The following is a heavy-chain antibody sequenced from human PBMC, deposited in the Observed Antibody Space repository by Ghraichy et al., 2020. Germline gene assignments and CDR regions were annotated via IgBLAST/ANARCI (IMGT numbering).Heavy chain of an antibody. CDR3: ARVSRRSTRCYPFDY. D-gene: IGHD2-2*01. V-gene: IGHV3-74*01. CDR1: GFTFSTYW. Sequence: GGSLRLSCAASGFTFSTYWMHWVRQAPGKGLVWVSRINTDGSDTYYADSVKGRFTISRDNAKNTLYLQMNSLRLEDTAVYYCARVSRRSTRCYPFDYWGQGTLVTVSS. J-gene: IGHJ4*02. CDR2: INTDGSDT.